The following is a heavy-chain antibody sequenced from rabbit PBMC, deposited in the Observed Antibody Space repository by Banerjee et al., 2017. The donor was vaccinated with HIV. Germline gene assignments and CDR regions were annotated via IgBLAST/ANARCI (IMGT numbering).Heavy chain of an antibody. CDR1: GFSFSSYW. Sequence: QEQLEESGGDLVKPEGSLTLTCTASGFSFSSYWMSWVRQAPGKGLEWIGCIVTDDGNTAYASWAKGRFTISKTSSTTVTLQMTRLTAADTATYFCARGAGYGGYGYTTTLNLWGPGTLVTVS. CDR2: IVTDDGNT. V-gene: IGHV1S45*01. CDR3: ARGAGYGGYGYTTTLNL. J-gene: IGHJ4*01. D-gene: IGHD6-1*01.